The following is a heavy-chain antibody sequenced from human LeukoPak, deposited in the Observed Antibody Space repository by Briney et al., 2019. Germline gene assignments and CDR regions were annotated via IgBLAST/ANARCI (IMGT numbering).Heavy chain of an antibody. CDR2: IYYSGST. CDR3: ARGPLARLTGTLDY. CDR1: GYSISSGYY. Sequence: SETLSLTCTVSGYSISSGYYWSWIRQPPGKGLEWVGYIYYSGSTNYNSSFKSRVTISVDTSKNQFSLKLTSVTAADTAVYYCARGPLARLTGTLDYWGQGTLVTVSS. J-gene: IGHJ4*02. V-gene: IGHV4-61*01. D-gene: IGHD1-20*01.